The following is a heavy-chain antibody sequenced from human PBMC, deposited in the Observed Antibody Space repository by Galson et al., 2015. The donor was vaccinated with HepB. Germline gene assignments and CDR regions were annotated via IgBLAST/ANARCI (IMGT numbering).Heavy chain of an antibody. J-gene: IGHJ4*02. V-gene: IGHV1-2*06. CDR2: INPNSGGT. CDR3: ARDVSGSWYYFDY. Sequence: SVKVSCKASGYTFTGFYMHWVRQAPGQGLEWMGRINPNSGGTNYAQKFQGRVTMTRDTSITTAYMKLSRLRSDDTAVYYCARDVSGSWYYFDYWGQGTLVTVSS. CDR1: GYTFTGFY. D-gene: IGHD6-13*01.